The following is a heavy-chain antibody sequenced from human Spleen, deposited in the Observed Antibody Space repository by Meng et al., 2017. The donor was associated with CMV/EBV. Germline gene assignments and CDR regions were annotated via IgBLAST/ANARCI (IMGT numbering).Heavy chain of an antibody. CDR1: GFTFSNYS. J-gene: IGHJ4*02. Sequence: GESLKISCAASGFTFSNYSMSWVRQAPGKGLQWVAVIYSGGSIYYADSVKGRFTITRDNAKNTLYLQMNSLRAEDAAVYYCSKDHWGSLQPHFDYWGQGTLVTVSS. D-gene: IGHD7-27*01. CDR3: SKDHWGSLQPHFDY. V-gene: IGHV3-23*03. CDR2: IYSGGSI.